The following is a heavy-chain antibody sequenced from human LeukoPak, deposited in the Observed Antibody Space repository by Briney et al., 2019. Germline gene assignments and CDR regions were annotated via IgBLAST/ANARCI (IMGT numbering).Heavy chain of an antibody. CDR3: AKESMIERDFDY. J-gene: IGHJ4*02. Sequence: GGSLRLSCAASGFTFDDYAMHWVRQAPGKGLEWVSGISWNSGSIGYADSVKGRFTISRDNAKNSLYLRMNSLRAEDTALYYCAKESMIERDFDYWGQGTLVTVSS. CDR1: GFTFDDYA. CDR2: ISWNSGSI. D-gene: IGHD3-22*01. V-gene: IGHV3-9*01.